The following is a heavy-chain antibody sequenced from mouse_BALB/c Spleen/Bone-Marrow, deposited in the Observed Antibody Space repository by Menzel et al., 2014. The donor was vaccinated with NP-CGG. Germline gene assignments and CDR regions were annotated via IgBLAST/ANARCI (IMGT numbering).Heavy chain of an antibody. D-gene: IGHD1-1*02. CDR3: ARLYYYGQFAY. Sequence: EVQGVESGGGPVQPGGSLKLSCAASGFDFSRYWMSWVRQAPGKGLEWIGEINPDSSTINYTPSLKDKFIISRDNAKNTLYLQMSKVRSEDTALYYCARLYYYGQFAYWGQGTLVTVSA. V-gene: IGHV4-1*02. J-gene: IGHJ3*01. CDR1: GFDFSRYW. CDR2: INPDSSTI.